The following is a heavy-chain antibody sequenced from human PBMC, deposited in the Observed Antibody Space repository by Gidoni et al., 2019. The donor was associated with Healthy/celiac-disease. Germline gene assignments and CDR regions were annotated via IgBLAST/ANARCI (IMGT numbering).Heavy chain of an antibody. CDR1: GFTFSSYS. J-gene: IGHJ3*02. CDR2: ISSSSSYI. V-gene: IGHV3-21*01. Sequence: EVQLVESGGGLVKPGGSLRLSCSASGFTFSSYSMNWVRQAPGKGLEWVSSISSSSSYIYYADSVKGRFTISRDNAKNSLYLQMNSLRAEDTAVYYCARGRPDAFDIWGQGTMVTVSS. CDR3: ARGRPDAFDI.